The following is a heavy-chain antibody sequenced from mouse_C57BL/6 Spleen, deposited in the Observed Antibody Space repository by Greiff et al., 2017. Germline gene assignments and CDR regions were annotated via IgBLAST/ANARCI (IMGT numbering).Heavy chain of an antibody. D-gene: IGHD4-1*01. Sequence: VQLQQPGAELVMPGASVKLSCKASGYTFTSYWMHWVKQRPGQGLEWIGEIDPSDSYTNYNQKFKGKSTLTVDKSSSTAYMQLSSLTSEDSAVYYCASGSFGFDYWGQGTTLTVSS. J-gene: IGHJ2*01. CDR2: IDPSDSYT. V-gene: IGHV1-69*01. CDR1: GYTFTSYW. CDR3: ASGSFGFDY.